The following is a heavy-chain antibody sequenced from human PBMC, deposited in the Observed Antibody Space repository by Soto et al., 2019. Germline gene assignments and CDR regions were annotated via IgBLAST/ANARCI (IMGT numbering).Heavy chain of an antibody. CDR2: INHSGST. CDR3: ARGTRLRSKELGY. V-gene: IGHV4-34*01. CDR1: GGSFSGYY. J-gene: IGHJ4*02. D-gene: IGHD3-10*01. Sequence: QVQLQQWGAGLLKPSETLSLTCAVYGGSFSGYYWSWIRQPPGKGLEWIGEINHSGSTNYNPSLTSRDTISVDTSKNQFSLKLSSVTAADTAVYYCARGTRLRSKELGYWGQGTLVTVSS.